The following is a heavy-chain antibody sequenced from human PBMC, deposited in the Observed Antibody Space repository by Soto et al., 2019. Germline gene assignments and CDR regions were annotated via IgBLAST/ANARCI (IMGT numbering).Heavy chain of an antibody. CDR2: IYYSGST. D-gene: IGHD4-17*01. V-gene: IGHV4-31*03. J-gene: IGHJ4*02. Sequence: QVQLQESGPGLVKPSQTLSLTCTVSGGSISSGGYYWSWIRQHPGKGLEWIGYIYYSGSTYYNPSRKRRVPISVDTSKTQFSLKLSSVTAADTAVYYCARDHYGDYSYYFDYWGQGTLVTVSS. CDR3: ARDHYGDYSYYFDY. CDR1: GGSISSGGYY.